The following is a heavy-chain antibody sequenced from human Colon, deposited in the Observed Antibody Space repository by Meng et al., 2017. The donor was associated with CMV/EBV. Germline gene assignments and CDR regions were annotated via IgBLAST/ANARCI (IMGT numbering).Heavy chain of an antibody. Sequence: GESLKISCAVSGFTVSGNYMEWVRQAPGKGLEWVSVLQTAGSTYYADAVKGRFIISRDNSKNAVYLQMNRMTAEDTAVYYCARVGADTALAFDHWGQGTLVTVSS. CDR3: ARVGADTALAFDH. CDR1: GFTVSGNY. V-gene: IGHV3-53*01. D-gene: IGHD5-18*01. CDR2: LQTAGST. J-gene: IGHJ4*02.